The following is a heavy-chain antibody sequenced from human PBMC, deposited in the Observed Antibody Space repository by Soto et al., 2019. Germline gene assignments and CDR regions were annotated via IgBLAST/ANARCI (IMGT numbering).Heavy chain of an antibody. J-gene: IGHJ3*02. D-gene: IGHD1-26*01. V-gene: IGHV1-18*01. CDR2: ISAYNGNT. CDR3: ARDRGPSGPGATRFMNAFDI. CDR1: GYTFTSYG. Sequence: QVQLVQSGAEVKKPGASVKVSCKASGYTFTSYGISWVRQAPGQGLEWMGWISAYNGNTNYAQKLQGRVTMTTDTAXXTXYXXLRSLRSDDTAVYYCARDRGPSGPGATRFMNAFDIWGQGTMVTVSS.